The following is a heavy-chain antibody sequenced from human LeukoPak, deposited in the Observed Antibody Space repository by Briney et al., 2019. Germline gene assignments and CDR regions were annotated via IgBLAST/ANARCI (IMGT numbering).Heavy chain of an antibody. CDR1: VGSFSGYY. CDR2: INHRGST. Sequence: SKTLSLTCAVYVGSFSGYYWSWIRQPPGKGQEWIGEINHRGSTNYNPSLKSRVTISVDRSKNQFSLRLSSVTAADTAMYYCARGGVSSSSGWYFDLWGRDTLVTVSS. V-gene: IGHV4-34*01. J-gene: IGHJ2*01. CDR3: ARGGVSSSSGWYFDL. D-gene: IGHD6-6*01.